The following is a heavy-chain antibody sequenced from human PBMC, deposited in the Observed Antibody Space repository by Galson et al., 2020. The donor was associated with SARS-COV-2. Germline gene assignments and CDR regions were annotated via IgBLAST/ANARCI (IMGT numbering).Heavy chain of an antibody. J-gene: IGHJ4*02. CDR2: INSSGST. Sequence: SETLSLTCAVYGGSFSGYYWSWIRQPPGKGLEWIGEINSSGSTNYNPSLKSRVTISVDTSKNHFSLNLSSVTAADTAVYYCAREENLFLVVTAPRMGYFDYWGRGTLATVSS. CDR1: GGSFSGYY. D-gene: IGHD2-21*02. CDR3: AREENLFLVVTAPRMGYFDY. V-gene: IGHV4-34*01.